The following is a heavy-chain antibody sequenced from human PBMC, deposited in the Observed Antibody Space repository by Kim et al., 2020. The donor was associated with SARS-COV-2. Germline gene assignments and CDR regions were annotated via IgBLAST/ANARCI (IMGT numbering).Heavy chain of an antibody. J-gene: IGHJ6*02. CDR3: ARSYYYGSGSYYSSLDV. CDR2: INPKSGGT. CDR1: RYIFTDYY. V-gene: IGHV1-2*02. Sequence: ASVKVSCKASRYIFTDYYMHWVRQAPGQGLEWVGWINPKSGGTNYAQKFQGRVTMTRDTSNSTVYMELSSLRSDDTAVFYCARSYYYGSGSYYSSLDVWG. D-gene: IGHD3-10*01.